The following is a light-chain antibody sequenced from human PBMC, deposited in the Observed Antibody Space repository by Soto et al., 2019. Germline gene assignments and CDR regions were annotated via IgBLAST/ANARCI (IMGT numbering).Light chain of an antibody. Sequence: EIVFTQSPPTLSLSPWGIATLSCRASQSVSSSLPWYQQKHGQAPRLLISDTSNRATGIPARFSGSGSGTDFTLTISSLEPEDFAVYYCQQRSDWRITFGQGTRLEIK. CDR3: QQRSDWRIT. J-gene: IGKJ5*01. CDR1: QSVSSS. CDR2: DTS. V-gene: IGKV3-11*01.